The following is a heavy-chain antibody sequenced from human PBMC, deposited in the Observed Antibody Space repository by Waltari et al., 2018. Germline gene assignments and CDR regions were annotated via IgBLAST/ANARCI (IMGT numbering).Heavy chain of an antibody. V-gene: IGHV3-7*02. D-gene: IGHD2-15*01. Sequence: EVQLVESGGGLVQPGGSLRLSCAASGFTFSRFWMSWVRQAPGKGLEWLANINQDGTDKYFVDSVKGRFSISRDNAKDSVYLQMNSLTVEDTAVYYCARKKAGLLDAFDIWGQGTMVTVSS. CDR2: INQDGTDK. CDR1: GFTFSRFW. CDR3: ARKKAGLLDAFDI. J-gene: IGHJ3*02.